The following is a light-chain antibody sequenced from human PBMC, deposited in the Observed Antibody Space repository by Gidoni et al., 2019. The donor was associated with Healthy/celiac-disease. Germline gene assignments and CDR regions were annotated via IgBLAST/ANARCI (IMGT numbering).Light chain of an antibody. Sequence: QSVLTQPPPVSRAPGQSVTISCTGSSSNIGAGYDVHWYQQLPGTAPKLLIYGNSNRPSGVPDRFSGSKSGTSASLAITGLQAEDEADYYCQPYDSSLSGVVFGGGTKLTVL. CDR3: QPYDSSLSGVV. CDR1: SSNIGAGYD. V-gene: IGLV1-40*01. CDR2: GNS. J-gene: IGLJ2*01.